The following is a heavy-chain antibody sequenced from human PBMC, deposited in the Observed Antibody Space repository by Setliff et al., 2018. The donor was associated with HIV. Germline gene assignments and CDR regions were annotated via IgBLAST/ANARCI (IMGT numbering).Heavy chain of an antibody. CDR3: ARGRGPMGGDAFDI. CDR2: ISDSGSI. J-gene: IGHJ3*02. V-gene: IGHV4-34*01. D-gene: IGHD3-10*01. CDR1: GGSLNTNH. Sequence: SETLSLTCAVYGGSLNTNHWSWIRQSPGKGLEWIGEISDSGSINYNPSLKSRITISADASKNQFSRKLTSMIAADMAMFYCARGRGPMGGDAFDIWGQGTMVTVSS.